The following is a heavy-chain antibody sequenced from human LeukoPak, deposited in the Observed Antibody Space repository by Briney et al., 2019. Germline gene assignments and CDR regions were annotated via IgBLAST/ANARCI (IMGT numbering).Heavy chain of an antibody. CDR1: GDTFSNSA. Sequence: VASVKVSCKASGDTFSNSAISWVRRAPGQGLEWMGGIIPIFGTPNYAQKFQGRVTITTDEPRSTAYMELRSLRSEDTAVYYCARPVNPHYYDSSAPGAFDIWGQGTMVTVSS. V-gene: IGHV1-69*05. CDR3: ARPVNPHYYDSSAPGAFDI. D-gene: IGHD3-22*01. CDR2: IIPIFGTP. J-gene: IGHJ3*02.